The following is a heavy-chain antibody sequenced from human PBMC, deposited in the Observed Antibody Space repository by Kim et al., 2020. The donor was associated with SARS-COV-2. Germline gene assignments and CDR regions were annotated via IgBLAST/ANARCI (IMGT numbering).Heavy chain of an antibody. J-gene: IGHJ4*02. V-gene: IGHV3-21*01. D-gene: IGHD2-2*01. CDR1: GFTFSSYS. Sequence: GGSLRLSCAASGFTFSSYSMNWVRQAPGKGLEWVSSISSSSSYIYYADSVKGRFTISRDNAKNSLYLQMNSLRAEDTAVYYCARANAVVVPAPDDYWGQGTLVTVSS. CDR3: ARANAVVVPAPDDY. CDR2: ISSSSSYI.